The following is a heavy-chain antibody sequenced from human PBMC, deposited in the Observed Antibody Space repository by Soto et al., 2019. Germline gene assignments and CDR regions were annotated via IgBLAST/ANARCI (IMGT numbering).Heavy chain of an antibody. CDR1: GGSFSGYY. CDR3: ARGILHNWNSGPPPRGRMRYFDL. Sequence: QVQLQQWGAGLLKPSETLSLTCAVYGGSFSGYYWSWIRQPPGKGLEWIGEINHSGSTNYNPSLKSRVTISVDTSKNQFYLKLSSVTAADTAVYYCARGILHNWNSGPPPRGRMRYFDLWGRGTLVTVSS. CDR2: INHSGST. V-gene: IGHV4-34*01. J-gene: IGHJ2*01. D-gene: IGHD1-7*01.